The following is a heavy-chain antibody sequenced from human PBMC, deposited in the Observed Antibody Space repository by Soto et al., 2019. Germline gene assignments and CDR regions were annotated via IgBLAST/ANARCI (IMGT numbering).Heavy chain of an antibody. D-gene: IGHD3-22*01. Sequence: GGSLRLSCAASGFTFSSYGMHWVSQAPGMGLEWVAVISSDATKKYYSDSVRGRFSISRDNSKNTLYLQMNSLRAEDTAVYYCARDDYYDSSGYDFWGQGTLVTVSS. V-gene: IGHV3-33*05. CDR1: GFTFSSYG. J-gene: IGHJ4*02. CDR2: ISSDATKK. CDR3: ARDDYYDSSGYDF.